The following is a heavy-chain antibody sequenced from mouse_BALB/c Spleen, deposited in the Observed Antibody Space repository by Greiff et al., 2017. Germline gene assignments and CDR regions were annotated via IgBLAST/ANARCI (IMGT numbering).Heavy chain of an antibody. CDR2: IDPETGGT. Sequence: VQLQQSGAELVRPGASVTLSCKASGYTFTDYEMHWVKQTPVHGLEWIGAIDPETGGTAYNQKFKGKATLTADKSSSTAYMELRSLTSEDSAVYYCTRNYDVYDYWGQGTTLTVSS. V-gene: IGHV1-15*01. CDR3: TRNYDVYDY. D-gene: IGHD2-4*01. CDR1: GYTFTDYE. J-gene: IGHJ2*01.